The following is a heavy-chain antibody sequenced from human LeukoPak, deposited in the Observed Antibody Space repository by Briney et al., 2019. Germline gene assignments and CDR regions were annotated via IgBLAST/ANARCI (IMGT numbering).Heavy chain of an antibody. CDR1: GFTFSSYW. CDR3: ANRNYYDSSGYYYLYYFDF. CDR2: VSGSGDSS. D-gene: IGHD3-22*01. V-gene: IGHV3-23*01. J-gene: IGHJ4*02. Sequence: GGSLRLSCAASGFTFSSYWMHWVRQAPGKGLEWVSGVSGSGDSSNYADSVKGRFTVSRDNSKNTLYLQMNSLRAEDTAVYYCANRNYYDSSGYYYLYYFDFWGQGTLVTVSS.